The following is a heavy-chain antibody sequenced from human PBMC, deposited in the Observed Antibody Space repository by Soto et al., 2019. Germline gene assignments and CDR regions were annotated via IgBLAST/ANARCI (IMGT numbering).Heavy chain of an antibody. J-gene: IGHJ5*02. CDR1: GGSISSGDYS. Sequence: SETLSLTCAVSGGSISSGDYSWNWIRQPPGKGLEWIGYIYRSGITYYNPSLKSRLSISIDRSKNQLSLKLSSVTAADTAVYFCAREGDCGDSTCLSEIWFAPWGQGTLVTVSS. CDR2: IYRSGIT. CDR3: AREGDCGDSTCLSEIWFAP. V-gene: IGHV4-30-2*01. D-gene: IGHD2-21*01.